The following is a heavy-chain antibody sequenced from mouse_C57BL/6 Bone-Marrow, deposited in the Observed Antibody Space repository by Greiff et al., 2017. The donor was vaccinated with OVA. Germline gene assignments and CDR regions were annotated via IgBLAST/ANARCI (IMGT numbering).Heavy chain of an antibody. D-gene: IGHD2-4*01. V-gene: IGHV1-69*01. Sequence: VQLQQPGAELVMPGASVKLSCKASGYTFTSYWMHWVKQRPGQGLEWIGEIDPSDSYTNYNQKFKGKSTLTVDKSSSTAYMQLSSLTSGDSAVYYCARDDYDRFAYWGQGTLVTVSA. CDR2: IDPSDSYT. CDR3: ARDDYDRFAY. CDR1: GYTFTSYW. J-gene: IGHJ3*01.